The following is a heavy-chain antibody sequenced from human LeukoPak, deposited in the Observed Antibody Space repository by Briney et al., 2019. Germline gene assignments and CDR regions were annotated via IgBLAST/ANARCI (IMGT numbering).Heavy chain of an antibody. CDR1: GFTFSSYW. CDR2: IKQDGSEK. J-gene: IGHJ4*02. V-gene: IGHV3-7*01. Sequence: PGGSLRLSCAASGFTFSSYWMSWVRQAPGKGLEWVANIKQDGSEKYYVDSVKGRFTISRDSAKNSMYLQMNSLRAEDTAVYYCARADVSLVRGVTTFDYWGRGTLVTVSS. D-gene: IGHD3-10*01. CDR3: ARADVSLVRGVTTFDY.